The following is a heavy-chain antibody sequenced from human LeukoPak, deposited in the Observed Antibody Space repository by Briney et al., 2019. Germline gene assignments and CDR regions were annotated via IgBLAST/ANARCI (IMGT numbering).Heavy chain of an antibody. CDR1: GFTFSSYG. D-gene: IGHD1-1*01. CDR3: ARASIYNYYFDC. CDR2: IWYDGSNK. V-gene: IGHV3-33*01. J-gene: IGHJ4*02. Sequence: PGRSLRLSCAASGFTFSSYGMHWVRQPPGKGLEWVAVIWYDGSNKYYADSVKGRFTISRDNSKNTLYLQMNSLRAGDTAVYYCARASIYNYYFDCWGQGTLVTVSS.